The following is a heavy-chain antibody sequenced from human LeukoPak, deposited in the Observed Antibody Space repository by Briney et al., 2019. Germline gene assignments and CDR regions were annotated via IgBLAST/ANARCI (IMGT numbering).Heavy chain of an antibody. Sequence: GGSLRLSCAASGFTFSSYAMSWVRQAPGKGLEWVSAISGSGGSTYYADSVKGRFTISRDNSKNTLYLQMNSLRAEDTAVYYCARVYSGYELPGAFDYWGQGTLVTVSS. D-gene: IGHD5-12*01. V-gene: IGHV3-23*01. CDR1: GFTFSSYA. J-gene: IGHJ4*02. CDR3: ARVYSGYELPGAFDY. CDR2: ISGSGGST.